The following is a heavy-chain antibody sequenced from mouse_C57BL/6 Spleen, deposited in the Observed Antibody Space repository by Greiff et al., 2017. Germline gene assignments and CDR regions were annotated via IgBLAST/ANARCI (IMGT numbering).Heavy chain of an antibody. Sequence: EVMLVESGGGLVKPGGSLKLSCAASGFTFSSYAMSWVRQTPEKRLEWVATISDGGSYTYYPDNVRGRFTISRDNAKNNLYLQMSHLKSEDTAMYYCARRGYLYYAMDYWGQGTSGTVSS. V-gene: IGHV5-4*03. CDR2: ISDGGSYT. J-gene: IGHJ4*01. D-gene: IGHD2-2*01. CDR3: ARRGYLYYAMDY. CDR1: GFTFSSYA.